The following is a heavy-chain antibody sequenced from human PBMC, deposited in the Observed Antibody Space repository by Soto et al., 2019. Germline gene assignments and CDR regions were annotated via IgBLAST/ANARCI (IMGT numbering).Heavy chain of an antibody. Sequence: EVQLLESGGGLVQPGGSLRLSCTASGFTFSSYAMSWVRQAPGKGLEWVSGISGSGGNTYYADSVKGRFTISRDNTKNTLYLQINSLTADDTAVYYCARQFIGRGNTTIHDAFDLCGQGRMVMVSS. CDR2: ISGSGGNT. CDR3: ARQFIGRGNTTIHDAFDL. CDR1: GFTFSSYA. V-gene: IGHV3-23*01. J-gene: IGHJ3*01. D-gene: IGHD5-12*01.